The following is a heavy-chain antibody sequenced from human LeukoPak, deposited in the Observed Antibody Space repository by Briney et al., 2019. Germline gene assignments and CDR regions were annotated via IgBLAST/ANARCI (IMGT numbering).Heavy chain of an antibody. CDR3: AVSYVLLWFGELTQFDY. D-gene: IGHD3-10*01. V-gene: IGHV1-8*01. Sequence: ASVKVSCKASGYTFTSYDINWVRQATGQGLEWMGWMNPNSGNTGYAQKFQGRVTMTRDTSISTAYMELSRLRSDDTAVYYCAVSYVLLWFGELTQFDYWGQGTLVTVSS. J-gene: IGHJ4*02. CDR2: MNPNSGNT. CDR1: GYTFTSYD.